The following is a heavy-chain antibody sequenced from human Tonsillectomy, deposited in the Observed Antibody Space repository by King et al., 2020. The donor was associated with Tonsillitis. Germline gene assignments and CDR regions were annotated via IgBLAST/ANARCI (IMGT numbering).Heavy chain of an antibody. CDR1: GFTFSSYA. J-gene: IGHJ4*02. CDR3: VREREPLMSRGVIGFDY. D-gene: IGHD3-10*01. V-gene: IGHV3-30-3*01. Sequence: VQLVESGGGVVQPGRSLRLSCAASGFTFSSYAMHWVRQATGKGLEWAAVISYDGSNKYYADSVKGRFTISRENSKNKLYLQMNSLRPEDTAVYYCVREREPLMSRGVIGFDYWGQGTLVTVSS. CDR2: ISYDGSNK.